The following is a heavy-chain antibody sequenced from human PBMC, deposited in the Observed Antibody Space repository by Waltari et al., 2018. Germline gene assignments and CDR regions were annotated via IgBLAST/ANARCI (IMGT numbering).Heavy chain of an antibody. CDR3: AREDICRSTTCYTLDY. J-gene: IGHJ4*02. V-gene: IGHV3-30*01. Sequence: QVQMVESGGGVVQPGRSLRLSCAASGFTFSSYSIHWVRQAPGKGLEWVALISYDGSSKYYADSVKGRFTVSRDNSKNTVYLQLNSLRVEDTAVYYCAREDICRSTTCYTLDYWGLGTLVTVSS. D-gene: IGHD2-2*02. CDR2: ISYDGSSK. CDR1: GFTFSSYS.